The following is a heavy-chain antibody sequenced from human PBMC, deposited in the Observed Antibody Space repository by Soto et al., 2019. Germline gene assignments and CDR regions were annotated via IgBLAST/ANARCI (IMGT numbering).Heavy chain of an antibody. Sequence: GGSLRLSCAASGFTFSVYYMSWIRQAPGKGLEWVSYISSSGSTIYYADSVKGRFTISRDNAKNSLYLQMNRLRAEDTAVYYCARAGTRGYSYGYNWFDPWGQGTLVTVSS. CDR2: ISSSGSTI. V-gene: IGHV3-11*01. CDR1: GFTFSVYY. D-gene: IGHD5-18*01. J-gene: IGHJ5*02. CDR3: ARAGTRGYSYGYNWFDP.